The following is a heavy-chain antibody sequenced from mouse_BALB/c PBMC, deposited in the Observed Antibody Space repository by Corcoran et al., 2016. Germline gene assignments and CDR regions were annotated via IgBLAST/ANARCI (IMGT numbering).Heavy chain of an antibody. D-gene: IGHD2-10*01. CDR2: ISCYNGAT. J-gene: IGHJ2*01. Sequence: LVKTGASVKISCKASGYSFTGYYMHWVKKSHGKSLEWIGYISCYNGATSYNQKFKGKATFTVDTSSSTAYMQFNSLTSEDSAVYYCARPAYYGNPFDYWGQGTTLTVSS. V-gene: IGHV1S34*01. CDR3: ARPAYYGNPFDY. CDR1: GYSFTGYY.